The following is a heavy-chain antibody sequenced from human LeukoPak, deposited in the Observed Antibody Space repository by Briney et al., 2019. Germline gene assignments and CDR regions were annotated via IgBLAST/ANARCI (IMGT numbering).Heavy chain of an antibody. CDR3: ARPYSISWSPVDS. CDR1: GYSFTSYW. J-gene: IGHJ4*02. CDR2: IYPGDSDT. D-gene: IGHD6-13*01. V-gene: IGHV5-51*01. Sequence: GESLQISCKGSGYSFTSYWIGWVRQLPGKGLEWMGIIYPGDSDTRYSPSFQGQVTISADKSISTAYLQWSSLKASDTAMYYCARPYSISWSPVDSWGQGTLVTVSS.